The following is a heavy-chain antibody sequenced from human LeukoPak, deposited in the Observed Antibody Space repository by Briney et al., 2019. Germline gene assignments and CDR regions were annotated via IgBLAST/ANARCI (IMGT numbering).Heavy chain of an antibody. J-gene: IGHJ4*02. Sequence: SQTLSLTCAISGDSVSSNSAAWNWIRQSPSRGLEWLGRTYYRSKWYNDYAVSVKSRITINPDTSKNQFSLQLNSVTPEDTAVYCCARDISLVPTRRYYYGSGSYPRGYYFDYWGQGTLVTVSS. CDR1: GDSVSSNSAA. CDR2: TYYRSKWYN. D-gene: IGHD3-10*01. CDR3: ARDISLVPTRRYYYGSGSYPRGYYFDY. V-gene: IGHV6-1*01.